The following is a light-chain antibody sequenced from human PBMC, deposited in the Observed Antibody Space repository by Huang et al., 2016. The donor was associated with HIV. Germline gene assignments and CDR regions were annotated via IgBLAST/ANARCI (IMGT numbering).Light chain of an antibody. V-gene: IGKV3-11*01. CDR2: AAS. Sequence: EIVLTQSPATLSLSPGERATLSCRTSQSVNNYLAWYQHKTGQAPRLLIYAASNRATGIPARFSGSGSGTDFTLTISSLEPEDFAVYYCQHRTNRPPWTFGQGTRVETK. CDR3: QHRTNRPPWT. J-gene: IGKJ1*01. CDR1: QSVNNY.